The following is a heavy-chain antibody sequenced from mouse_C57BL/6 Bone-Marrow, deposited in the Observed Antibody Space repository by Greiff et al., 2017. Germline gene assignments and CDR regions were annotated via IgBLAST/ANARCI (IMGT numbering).Heavy chain of an antibody. CDR1: GYTFTDYN. CDR2: INPNNGGT. D-gene: IGHD1-1*01. V-gene: IGHV1-22*01. CDR3: ARRDYGSSDY. J-gene: IGHJ2*01. Sequence: DVKLQESGPELVKPGASVKMSCKASGYTFTDYNMHWVKQSHGKSLEWIGDINPNNGGTSYNQKFKGKATLTVNKSSSTAYMELRSLTSEDSAVYYCARRDYGSSDYWGQGTTLTVSS.